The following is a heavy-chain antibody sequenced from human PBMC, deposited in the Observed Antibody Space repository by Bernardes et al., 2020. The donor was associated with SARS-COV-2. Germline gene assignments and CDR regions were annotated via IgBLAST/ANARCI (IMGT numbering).Heavy chain of an antibody. CDR3: ATGPPPIVGATRYWFDP. J-gene: IGHJ5*02. Sequence: ASVKVSCKVSGYTLTELSMHWVRQAPGKGLEWMGGFDPEDGETIYAQKFQGRVTMTEDTSTDTAYMELSSLRSEDTAVYYCATGPPPIVGATRYWFDPWGQGTLVTVSS. CDR1: GYTLTELS. V-gene: IGHV1-24*01. CDR2: FDPEDGET. D-gene: IGHD1-26*01.